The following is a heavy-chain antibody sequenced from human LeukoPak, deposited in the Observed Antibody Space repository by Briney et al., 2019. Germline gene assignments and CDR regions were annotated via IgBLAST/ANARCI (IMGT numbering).Heavy chain of an antibody. V-gene: IGHV4-34*01. J-gene: IGHJ4*02. Sequence: PSETLSLTCAVYGGSFSGYYWSWIRQPPGKGLEWIGEINHSGSTNYNPSLKSRVTISVDTSKNQFSLKLSSVTAADTAVYYCARGGRVVGFDYWGQGTLVTVSS. CDR1: GGSFSGYY. D-gene: IGHD2-15*01. CDR3: ARGGRVVGFDY. CDR2: INHSGST.